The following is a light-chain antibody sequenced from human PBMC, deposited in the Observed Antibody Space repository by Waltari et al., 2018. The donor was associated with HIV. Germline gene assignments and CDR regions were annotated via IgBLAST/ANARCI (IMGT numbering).Light chain of an antibody. Sequence: QTVVTQEPSFSVSPGGTVTLTCGLSSGSVSTNYNPSWYQQTPGQAPRTLIYTTNTRSSGVPDRFSGSILGNKAALTITGAQADDESDYYCVLYMGSGIWVFGGGTKLTVL. CDR1: SGSVSTNYN. V-gene: IGLV8-61*01. CDR2: TTN. CDR3: VLYMGSGIWV. J-gene: IGLJ3*02.